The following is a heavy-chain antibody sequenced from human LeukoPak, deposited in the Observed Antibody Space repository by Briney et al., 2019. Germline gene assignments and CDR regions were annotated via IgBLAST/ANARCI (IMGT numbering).Heavy chain of an antibody. J-gene: IGHJ4*02. CDR2: IYSGGST. V-gene: IGHV3-66*01. D-gene: IGHD6-13*01. CDR3: ARANRRQQLVFDY. Sequence: PGGSLRLSCAASGFTVSSNYMSWVRQAPGKGLGWVSVIYSGGSTYYADSVKGRFTISRDNSKNTLYLQMNSLRAEDTAVYYCARANRRQQLVFDYWGQGTLVTVSS. CDR1: GFTVSSNY.